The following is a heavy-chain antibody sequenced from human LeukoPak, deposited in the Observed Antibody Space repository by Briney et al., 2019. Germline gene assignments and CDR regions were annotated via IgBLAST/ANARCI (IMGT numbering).Heavy chain of an antibody. Sequence: ASVKVSCEVSGCTLTELSMHWVRQAPGKGLEWMGGFDPEDGETIYAQKFQGRVTMTEDTSTDTAYMELSGLRSDDTAVYYCAGGGFYSNYRWVELHFDYWGQGTLVTVSS. CDR1: GCTLTELS. CDR2: FDPEDGET. D-gene: IGHD4-11*01. J-gene: IGHJ4*02. V-gene: IGHV1-24*01. CDR3: AGGGFYSNYRWVELHFDY.